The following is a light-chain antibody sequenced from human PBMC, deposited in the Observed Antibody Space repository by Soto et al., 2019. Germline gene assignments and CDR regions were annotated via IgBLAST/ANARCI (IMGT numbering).Light chain of an antibody. Sequence: QSALTQPASVSGSPGQSITISCTGTTSYVGGNNYVSWYQHHPDKAPKLMIFDVSDRPSGISNRFSGAKSGNTASLTISGLQAEDEADYYCSSYTSSHVVFGGGTKVTVL. CDR3: SSYTSSHVV. J-gene: IGLJ2*01. CDR1: TSYVGGNNY. V-gene: IGLV2-14*03. CDR2: DVS.